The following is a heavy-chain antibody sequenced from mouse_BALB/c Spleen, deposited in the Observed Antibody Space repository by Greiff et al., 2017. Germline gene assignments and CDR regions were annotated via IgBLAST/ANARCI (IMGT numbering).Heavy chain of an antibody. V-gene: IGHV5-9-4*01. Sequence: EVQGVESGGGLVKPGGSLKLSCAASGFTFSSYAMSWVRQSPEKRLEWVAEISSGGSYTYYPDTVTGRFTISRDNAKNTLYLEMSSLRSEDTAMYYCARNYDYDDAMDYWGQGTSVTVSS. CDR3: ARNYDYDDAMDY. J-gene: IGHJ4*01. D-gene: IGHD2-4*01. CDR1: GFTFSSYA. CDR2: ISSGGSYT.